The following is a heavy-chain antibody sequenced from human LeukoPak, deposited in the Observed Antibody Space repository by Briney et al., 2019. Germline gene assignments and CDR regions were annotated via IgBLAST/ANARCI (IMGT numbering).Heavy chain of an antibody. V-gene: IGHV3-9*01. Sequence: SGGSLRLSCAASGFTFDDYAMHWVRQAPGKGLEWVSGISWNSGTIGYADSVKGRFTISRDNAKNSLYLQMNSLRTEDTALYYCAKDMRLGSSGWSAENAFDYWGQGTLVTVSS. CDR3: AKDMRLGSSGWSAENAFDY. J-gene: IGHJ4*02. CDR2: ISWNSGTI. CDR1: GFTFDDYA. D-gene: IGHD6-19*01.